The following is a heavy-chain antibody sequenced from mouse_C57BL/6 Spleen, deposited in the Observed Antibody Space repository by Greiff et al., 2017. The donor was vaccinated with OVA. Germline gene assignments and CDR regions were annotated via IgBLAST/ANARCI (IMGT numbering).Heavy chain of an antibody. D-gene: IGHD4-1*01. CDR2: IDTSASDT. CDR1: GYTFTSYW. V-gene: IGHV1-52*01. Sequence: QVQLQQPGAELVRPGSSVKLSCKASGYTFTSYWMHWVKQRPIQGLEWIGNIDTSASDTHYNQKFKDKATLTVDKSSSTAYMQLSSLTSEDSAVYYCARLGYFDVWGTGTTVTVSS. CDR3: ARLGYFDV. J-gene: IGHJ1*03.